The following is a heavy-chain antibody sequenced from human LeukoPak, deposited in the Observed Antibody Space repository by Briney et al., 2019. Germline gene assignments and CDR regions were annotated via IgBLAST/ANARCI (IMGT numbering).Heavy chain of an antibody. V-gene: IGHV4-39*01. D-gene: IGHD2-2*01. CDR1: GGSISSTGYY. J-gene: IGHJ5*02. CDR3: ARQVQHWFDP. Sequence: SETLSLTCTVSGGSISSTGYYWGWIRQPPGKGLEWIGSIYYSGSINYNPSLKSRVTISVDTSKNQFSLKLTSVTAADTAIYNCARQVQHWFDPWGQGTLVTVSS. CDR2: IYYSGSI.